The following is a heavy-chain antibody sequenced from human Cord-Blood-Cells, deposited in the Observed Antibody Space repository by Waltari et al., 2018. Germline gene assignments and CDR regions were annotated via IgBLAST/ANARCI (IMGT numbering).Heavy chain of an antibody. CDR3: ARFYCSSTSCYITDAFDI. V-gene: IGHV1-2*06. Sequence: QVQLVQSGAEVKKPGASVKVSCKASGYTFTGYYMHWVRQAPGQGLEWMGRINPNSGGTNYGQKFQGRVTMTRDTSISTAYMELSRLRSDDTAVYYCARFYCSSTSCYITDAFDIWGQGTMVTVSS. CDR2: INPNSGGT. CDR1: GYTFTGYY. D-gene: IGHD2-2*02. J-gene: IGHJ3*02.